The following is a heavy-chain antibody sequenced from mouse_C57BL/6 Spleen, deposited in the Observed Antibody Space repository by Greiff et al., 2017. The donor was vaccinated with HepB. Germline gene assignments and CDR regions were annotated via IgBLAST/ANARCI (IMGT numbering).Heavy chain of an antibody. CDR2: IDPETGGT. D-gene: IGHD2-4*01. V-gene: IGHV1-15*01. CDR1: GYTFTDYE. Sequence: QVQLKQSGAELVRPGASVTLSCKASGYTFTDYEMHWVKQTPVHGLEWIGAIDPETGGTAYNQKFKGKAILTADKSSSTAYMELRSLTSEDSAVYYCTRRDYDFHFDYWGQGTTLTVSS. CDR3: TRRDYDFHFDY. J-gene: IGHJ2*01.